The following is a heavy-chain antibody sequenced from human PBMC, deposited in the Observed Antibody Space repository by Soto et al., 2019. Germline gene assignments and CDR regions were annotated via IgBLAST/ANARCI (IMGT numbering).Heavy chain of an antibody. J-gene: IGHJ6*02. CDR2: IYYSERT. CDR1: GGSVRNYY. Sequence: QVQLQESGPGLVKPSETLSLTCTVSGGSVRNYYWSWIRQSPGKGLEWIGYIYYSERTKSYNPSLKSRVTISIDTSKNQLSLKLTSVTAADTAVYYCARQVFGMDVWGQGTTVTVSS. V-gene: IGHV4-59*08. CDR3: ARQVFGMDV.